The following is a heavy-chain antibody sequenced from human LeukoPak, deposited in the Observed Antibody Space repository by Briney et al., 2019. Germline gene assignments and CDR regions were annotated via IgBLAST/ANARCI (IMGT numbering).Heavy chain of an antibody. J-gene: IGHJ4*02. D-gene: IGHD5-18*01. CDR2: INHNGST. CDR3: ASGSRGYSYGFRNRYFDY. Sequence: PSETLSLTCAVYGGSFSGYYWSWIRQPPGKGLEWIGEINHNGSTNYNPSLKSRVTISVDTSKNQFSLKLSSVTAADTAVYYCASGSRGYSYGFRNRYFDYWGQGTLVTVSS. V-gene: IGHV4-34*01. CDR1: GGSFSGYY.